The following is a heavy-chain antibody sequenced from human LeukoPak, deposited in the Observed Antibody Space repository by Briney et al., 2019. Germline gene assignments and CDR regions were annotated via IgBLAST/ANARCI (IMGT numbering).Heavy chain of an antibody. CDR1: GGSISSGSYY. CDR3: ARALGYCTSTSCSDHFDY. D-gene: IGHD2-2*01. CDR2: IYTSGST. J-gene: IGHJ4*02. V-gene: IGHV4-61*02. Sequence: PSETLSLTCTVSGGSISSGSYYWSWIRQPAGKGLEWIGRIYTSGSTNYNPSLKSRVTISVDTSKNQFSLKLSSVTAGDTAVYYCARALGYCTSTSCSDHFDYWGQGTLVTVSS.